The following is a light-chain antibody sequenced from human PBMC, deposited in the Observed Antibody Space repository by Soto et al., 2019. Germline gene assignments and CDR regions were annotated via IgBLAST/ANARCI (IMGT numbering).Light chain of an antibody. CDR1: SGHSNYV. CDR3: QTWGTGIVV. Sequence: QSVLTQSPSASASLGASVKLTCTLSSGHSNYVIAWHQQQPEKGPRFLMKVNTEGSHSKGDGIPDRFSGSSSGAERYLTISSLQSEDEADYYCQTWGTGIVVFGGGTKLTVL. J-gene: IGLJ2*01. V-gene: IGLV4-69*02. CDR2: VNTEGSH.